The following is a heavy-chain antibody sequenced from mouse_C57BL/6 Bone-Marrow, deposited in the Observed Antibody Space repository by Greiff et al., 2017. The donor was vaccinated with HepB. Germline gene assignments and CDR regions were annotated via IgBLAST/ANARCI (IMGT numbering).Heavy chain of an antibody. Sequence: VQLKQSGPELVKPGASVKISCKASGYTFTDYYMNWVKLSHGKSLEWIGDINPNNGGTSYNQKFKGKATLTVDKSSSTAYMELRSLTSEDSAVFYCAISDGAWFAYWGQGTLVTVSA. J-gene: IGHJ3*01. CDR2: INPNNGGT. V-gene: IGHV1-26*01. CDR3: AISDGAWFAY. CDR1: GYTFTDYY.